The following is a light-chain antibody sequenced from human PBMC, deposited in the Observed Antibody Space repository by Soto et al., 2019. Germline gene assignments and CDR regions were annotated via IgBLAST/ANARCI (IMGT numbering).Light chain of an antibody. CDR2: GSN. CDR3: QSYDNSLGAAYV. CDR1: SSNIGAGYA. V-gene: IGLV1-40*01. J-gene: IGLJ1*01. Sequence: QSVLTQPPSVSGAPGQRVTISCTGSSSNIGAGYAVHWYQQLPGTAPKLLIFGSNNRPSGVPDRFSASRSGTSASLAITGLQDEDESDYYCQSYDNSLGAAYVFGTGTKLTVL.